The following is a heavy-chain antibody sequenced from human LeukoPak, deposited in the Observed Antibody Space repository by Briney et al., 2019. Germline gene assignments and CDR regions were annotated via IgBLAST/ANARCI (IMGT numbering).Heavy chain of an antibody. D-gene: IGHD3-22*01. Sequence: GGSLRLSCTTSGLRFSRYNFNWVRRAPGKGLEWLSYISTTSETIYYGDPVKGRFNISRDNAKNFLYLQMDSLRAEDTAVYFCATYHDTTGYFKEAFEMWGQGTFVTVSS. J-gene: IGHJ3*02. CDR3: ATYHDTTGYFKEAFEM. V-gene: IGHV3-48*01. CDR1: GLRFSRYN. CDR2: ISTTSETI.